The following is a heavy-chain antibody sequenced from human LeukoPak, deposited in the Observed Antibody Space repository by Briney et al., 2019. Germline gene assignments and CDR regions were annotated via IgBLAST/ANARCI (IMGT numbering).Heavy chain of an antibody. CDR3: ARRAWAVAGDY. V-gene: IGHV1-69*05. CDR1: GGTFSSYA. D-gene: IGHD6-19*01. J-gene: IGHJ4*02. CDR2: IIPIFGTA. Sequence: SVKVSCKASGGTFSSYAISWVRQAPGQGLEWMGGIIPIFGTANYAQKFQGRVTMTTDTSTSTAYMELRSLRSDDTAVYYCARRAWAVAGDYWGQGTLVTVSS.